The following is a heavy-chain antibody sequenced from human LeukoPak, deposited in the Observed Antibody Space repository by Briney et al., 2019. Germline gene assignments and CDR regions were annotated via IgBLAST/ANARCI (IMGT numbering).Heavy chain of an antibody. CDR1: GGSFSGYY. CDR3: ARGSGCSSTSCYRRRAYGVDV. Sequence: SETLSLTCAVYGGSFSGYYWSWIRQPPGKGLEWIGETNHSGSTNYNPSLKSRVTISVDTSKNQFSLKLSSVTAADTAVYYCARGSGCSSTSCYRRRAYGVDVWGQGTTVTVSS. CDR2: TNHSGST. V-gene: IGHV4-34*01. J-gene: IGHJ6*02. D-gene: IGHD2-2*01.